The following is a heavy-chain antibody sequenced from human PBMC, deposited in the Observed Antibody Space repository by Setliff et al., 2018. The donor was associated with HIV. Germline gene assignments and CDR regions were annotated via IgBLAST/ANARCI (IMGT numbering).Heavy chain of an antibody. CDR2: ISHSSSPR. Sequence: GGSLRLSCSVSGFTFSDNYMGWIRLAPGKGLEWISSISHSSSPRHYVDSVKGRFTISRDNAKNLLYLQMNSLRAEDTALYYCAKDAAAGTIDYWGQGTLVTVS. CDR3: AKDAAAGTIDY. V-gene: IGHV3-11*05. J-gene: IGHJ4*02. D-gene: IGHD6-13*01. CDR1: GFTFSDNY.